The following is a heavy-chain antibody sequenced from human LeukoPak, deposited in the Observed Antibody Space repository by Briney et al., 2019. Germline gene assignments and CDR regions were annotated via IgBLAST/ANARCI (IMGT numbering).Heavy chain of an antibody. CDR1: GGSISSYY. J-gene: IGHJ4*02. D-gene: IGHD1-26*01. V-gene: IGHV4-59*01. CDR3: VGQWELPPYYFDY. Sequence: PSETLSLTCTVSGGSISSYYWSWIRQPPGKGLEWIGYIYYSGSTNYNPSLKSRVTISVDTSKNQFSLKLSSVTAADTAVYYCVGQWELPPYYFDYWGQGTLVTVSS. CDR2: IYYSGST.